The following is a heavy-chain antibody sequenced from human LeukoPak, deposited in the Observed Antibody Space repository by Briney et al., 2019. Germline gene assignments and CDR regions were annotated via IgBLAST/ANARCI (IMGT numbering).Heavy chain of an antibody. D-gene: IGHD4-17*01. CDR2: ISSSSSTI. V-gene: IGHV3-48*04. CDR1: GFTFSSYS. J-gene: IGHJ4*02. CDR3: ARDDYGPVDY. Sequence: GGSLRLSCAASGFTFSSYSMNWVRQAPGKGLEWVSYISSSSSTIYYADSVKGRFTISRDNAKNSLYLQMNSLRAEDTAVYYCARDDYGPVDYWGQGTLVTVSS.